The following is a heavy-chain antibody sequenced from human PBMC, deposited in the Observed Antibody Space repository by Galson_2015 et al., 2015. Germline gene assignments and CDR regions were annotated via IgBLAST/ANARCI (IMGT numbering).Heavy chain of an antibody. Sequence: SLRLSCAASGFTFSSYAMYWVRQAPGKGLEWVAVIAYDGSNKYYADPVKGRFTISRDNSKNTLYLQMKSLRTEDAAVYYCARVPAANRISIGVDVWGQGTLVTVSS. D-gene: IGHD2-2*01. CDR1: GFTFSSYA. V-gene: IGHV3-30-3*01. CDR2: IAYDGSNK. CDR3: ARVPAANRISIGVDV. J-gene: IGHJ4*02.